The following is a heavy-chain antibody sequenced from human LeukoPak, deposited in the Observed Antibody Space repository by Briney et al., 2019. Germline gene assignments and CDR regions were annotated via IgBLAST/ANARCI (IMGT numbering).Heavy chain of an antibody. Sequence: GGSLRLSCAASEFAFSTYNMNWVRQAPGKGLEWVSYISTGSSTTYYADSVKGRFTISRDNVENPLYLQMNSLRDEDTAVYYCARVAAGYSVNYFDYWGQGTLVTVSS. CDR1: EFAFSTYN. CDR2: ISTGSSTT. J-gene: IGHJ4*02. V-gene: IGHV3-48*02. D-gene: IGHD4-23*01. CDR3: ARVAAGYSVNYFDY.